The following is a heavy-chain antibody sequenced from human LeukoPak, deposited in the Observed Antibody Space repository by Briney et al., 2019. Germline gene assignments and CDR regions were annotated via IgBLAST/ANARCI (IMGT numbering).Heavy chain of an antibody. Sequence: SVKVSCKASVGTFSSYAISWVRQAPGPGLEWMGGIIPIFGTANYAQKFQGRVTITTDESTSTAYMELSSLRSEDTAVYYCARLTVFWSGYSEFDYWGQGTLVTVSS. CDR2: IIPIFGTA. V-gene: IGHV1-69*05. CDR3: ARLTVFWSGYSEFDY. J-gene: IGHJ4*02. CDR1: VGTFSSYA. D-gene: IGHD3-3*01.